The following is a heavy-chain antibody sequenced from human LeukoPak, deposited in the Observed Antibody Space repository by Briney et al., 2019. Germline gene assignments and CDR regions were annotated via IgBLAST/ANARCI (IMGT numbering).Heavy chain of an antibody. CDR3: ASLRGDSDYYYYGMDV. CDR1: GVSVSPYY. J-gene: IGHJ6*02. D-gene: IGHD3-16*01. Sequence: SETLSLTCTVSGVSVSPYYWSWIRQPPGKGPEWIGYIYYSGSTNYNPSLKSRVTMSVDTSKNQFSLKLSSVTAADTAVYYCASLRGDSDYYYYGMDVWGQGTTVTVSS. V-gene: IGHV4-59*02. CDR2: IYYSGST.